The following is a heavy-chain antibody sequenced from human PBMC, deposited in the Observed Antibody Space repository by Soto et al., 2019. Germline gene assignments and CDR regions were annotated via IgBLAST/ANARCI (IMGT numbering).Heavy chain of an antibody. Sequence: SETLSLTCAVYGGSFSGYYWSWIRQPPGKGLEWIGEINHSGSTNYNPSLKSRVTISVDTSKNQFSLKLSSVTAADTAVYYCARLPYYDSSGYFDYWGQGTLVTVSS. CDR1: GGSFSGYY. V-gene: IGHV4-34*01. D-gene: IGHD3-22*01. CDR2: INHSGST. CDR3: ARLPYYDSSGYFDY. J-gene: IGHJ4*02.